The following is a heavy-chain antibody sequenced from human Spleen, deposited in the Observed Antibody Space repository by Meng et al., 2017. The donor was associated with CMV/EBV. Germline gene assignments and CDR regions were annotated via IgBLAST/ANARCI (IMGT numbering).Heavy chain of an antibody. CDR3: ARPPVDYSSSFYYYGMDV. V-gene: IGHV3-23*01. CDR2: ISGSERTT. Sequence: GGSLRLSCAASGFTINNYAMGWVRQAPGKGLEWVSGISGSERTTYYADSVKGRFTISRDTPKNTLYLQMNSLRAEDTAVYYCARPPVDYSSSFYYYGMDVWGQGTTVTVSS. CDR1: GFTINNYA. J-gene: IGHJ6*02. D-gene: IGHD6-19*01.